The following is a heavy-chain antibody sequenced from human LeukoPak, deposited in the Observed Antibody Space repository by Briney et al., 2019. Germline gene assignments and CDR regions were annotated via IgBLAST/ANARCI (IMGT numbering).Heavy chain of an antibody. CDR3: AKDRKQQLSRSFDY. J-gene: IGHJ4*02. V-gene: IGHV3-23*01. CDR2: IGGGGGST. CDR1: GFTFSSYA. D-gene: IGHD6-13*01. Sequence: GGSLRLPCAASGFTFSSYAMSWVRQAPGKGLEWVSAIGGGGGSTYYADSVKGRFTISRDNSKNTLYLQMNSLRAEDTAVYYCAKDRKQQLSRSFDYWGQGTLVTVSS.